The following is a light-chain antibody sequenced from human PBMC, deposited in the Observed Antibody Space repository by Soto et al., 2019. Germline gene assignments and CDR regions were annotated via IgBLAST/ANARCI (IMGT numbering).Light chain of an antibody. V-gene: IGLV4-69*01. CDR2: LNSDGSH. CDR3: QTWGTGIGV. Sequence: QLVLTQSPSASASLGASVKLTCTLSSGHSNYAIAWHQQQPEKGPRYLMNLNSDGSHSKGDGIPDRFSGSSSGAERYLTISSLQSEDEADYYCQTWGTGIGVFGGGTKVTVL. CDR1: SGHSNYA. J-gene: IGLJ3*02.